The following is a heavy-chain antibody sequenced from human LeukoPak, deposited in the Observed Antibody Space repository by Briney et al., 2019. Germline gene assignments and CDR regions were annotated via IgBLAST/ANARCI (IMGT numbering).Heavy chain of an antibody. V-gene: IGHV4-34*01. Sequence: SETLSLSCGVYGGSFSGYYWSWIRQPPGKGLEWIGGINPRGSTNYNPSLKSRVTLSADTSKNQFSLTLNSVTAADTAVYYCARRRLGYYFDYWGQGTLVTVSS. D-gene: IGHD5-24*01. CDR2: INPRGST. J-gene: IGHJ4*02. CDR3: ARRRLGYYFDY. CDR1: GGSFSGYY.